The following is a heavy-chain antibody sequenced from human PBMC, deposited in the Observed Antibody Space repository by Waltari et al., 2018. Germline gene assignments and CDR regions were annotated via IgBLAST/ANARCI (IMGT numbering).Heavy chain of an antibody. J-gene: IGHJ3*02. CDR1: GYTFTSYD. CDR3: ARAPHYDYIWGSYIGDAFDI. D-gene: IGHD3-16*01. Sequence: QVQLVQSGAEVKKPGASVKVSCKASGYTFTSYDINWVRQATGQGLEWMGWMNPNSGNTGYAQKFQGRVTITRNTSISTAYMELSSLRSEDTAVYYCARAPHYDYIWGSYIGDAFDIWGQGTMVTVSS. CDR2: MNPNSGNT. V-gene: IGHV1-8*03.